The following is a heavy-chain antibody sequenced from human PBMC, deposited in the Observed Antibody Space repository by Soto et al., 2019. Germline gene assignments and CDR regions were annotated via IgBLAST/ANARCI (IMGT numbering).Heavy chain of an antibody. CDR1: GFTFSSYA. CDR3: VKGRRYYDILTGYYTFDY. CDR2: ISSNGGST. Sequence: EVQLVESGGGLVQPGGSLRLSCSASGFTFSSYAMHWVRQAPGKGLEYVSAISSNGGSTYYADSVKGRFTISRDNSKNTLYLQMSSLRAEDTAVYYCVKGRRYYDILTGYYTFDYWGQGSLVTVSS. D-gene: IGHD3-9*01. J-gene: IGHJ4*02. V-gene: IGHV3-64D*06.